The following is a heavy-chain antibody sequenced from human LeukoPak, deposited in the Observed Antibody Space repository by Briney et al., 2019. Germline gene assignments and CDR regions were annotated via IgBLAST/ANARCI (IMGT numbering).Heavy chain of an antibody. V-gene: IGHV3-7*01. Sequence: GGSLRLSCAASGFTFSRYWMNWVRQAPGKGLEWVANIREDGSEKYYVDSVKGRFTISRDNTKNLLYLEMSSLRAVDTAVYYCGVVYWGQGTLVTVSS. CDR1: GFTFSRYW. J-gene: IGHJ4*02. CDR3: GVVY. CDR2: IREDGSEK.